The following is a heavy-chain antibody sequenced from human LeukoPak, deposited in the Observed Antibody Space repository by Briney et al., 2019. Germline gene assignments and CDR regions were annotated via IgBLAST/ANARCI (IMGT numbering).Heavy chain of an antibody. CDR1: GGTFSSYA. CDR3: AREGDYYDSSGYCYYFDY. CDR2: IIPILGIA. J-gene: IGHJ4*02. V-gene: IGHV1-69*04. Sequence: SVTVSCKASGGTFSSYAISWVRQAPGQGLEWMGRIIPILGIANYAQKFQGRVTITADKSTSTAYMELSSLRSEDTAVYYCAREGDYYDSSGYCYYFDYWGQGTLVTVSS. D-gene: IGHD3-22*01.